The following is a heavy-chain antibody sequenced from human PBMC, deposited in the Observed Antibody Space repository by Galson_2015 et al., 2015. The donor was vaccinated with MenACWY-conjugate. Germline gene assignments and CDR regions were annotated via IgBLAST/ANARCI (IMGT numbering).Heavy chain of an antibody. D-gene: IGHD1-26*01. CDR2: FDPEDGET. J-gene: IGHJ6*02. Sequence: SVKVSCKVSGYTLTELSMHWVRQAPGKGLEWMGGFDPEDGETIYAQKFQGRVTITRDTSASTAFMELSRLRSEDTAVYYCARAARRTSIVTAPYGLDVWGQGTTVTVSS. V-gene: IGHV1-24*01. CDR1: GYTLTELS. CDR3: ARAARRTSIVTAPYGLDV.